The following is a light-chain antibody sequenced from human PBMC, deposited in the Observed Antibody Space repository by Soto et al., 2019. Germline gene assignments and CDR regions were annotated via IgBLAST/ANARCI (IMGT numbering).Light chain of an antibody. CDR3: QQRSNWPRT. CDR1: QNIRSY. J-gene: IGKJ1*01. CDR2: DVS. Sequence: IVLTQSRVTLSLSPGERATLSCRASQNIRSYLIWYQQKPGQAPRLLMYDVSNSATGIPARFSGSGSGTDFTLTISSLEPEDLAVYYCQQRSNWPRTFGQGTKVDIK. V-gene: IGKV3-11*01.